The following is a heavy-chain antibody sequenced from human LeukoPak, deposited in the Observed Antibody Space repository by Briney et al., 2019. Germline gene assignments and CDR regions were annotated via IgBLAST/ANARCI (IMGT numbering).Heavy chain of an antibody. D-gene: IGHD3-9*01. CDR1: GDSISSGYYY. V-gene: IGHV4-61*02. CDR3: AREGLSRQIDIFDN. J-gene: IGHJ4*02. Sequence: SQTLSLTCTVSGDSISSGYYYWSWIRQSAGKGLEWIGRIYTSGSANYNPSLKSRVTISVDTSKNQFSLNLTSVTAADTAVYYCAREGLSRQIDIFDNWGQGTLVTVSS. CDR2: IYTSGSA.